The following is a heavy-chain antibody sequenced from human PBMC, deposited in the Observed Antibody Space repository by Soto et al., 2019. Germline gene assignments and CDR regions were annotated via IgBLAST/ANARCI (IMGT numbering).Heavy chain of an antibody. CDR3: ASKRYCSGGSCYDDY. Sequence: SETLSLTCTVSGGSISSYYWSWIRQPPGKGLEWIGNIYYSGSTNYNPSLKSRVTISVDTSKNHFSLKLNSVTAADTAVYYCASKRYCSGGSCYDDYWGQGTLVTVSS. CDR2: IYYSGST. J-gene: IGHJ4*02. CDR1: GGSISSYY. D-gene: IGHD2-15*01. V-gene: IGHV4-59*08.